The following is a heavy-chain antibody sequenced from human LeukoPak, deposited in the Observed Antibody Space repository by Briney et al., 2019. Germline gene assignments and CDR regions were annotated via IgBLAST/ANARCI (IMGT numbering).Heavy chain of an antibody. CDR2: IYPGDSDT. Sequence: GETLKISCKGSGYSFTNYWIAWVRQMPGKGLEWMGIIYPGDSDTTYSPSFQGQITISADKSISTAYLQWSSLKASDTAMYYCARRVVAATVYWFDPWGQGTLVTVSS. CDR1: GYSFTNYW. J-gene: IGHJ5*02. V-gene: IGHV5-51*01. D-gene: IGHD2-15*01. CDR3: ARRVVAATVYWFDP.